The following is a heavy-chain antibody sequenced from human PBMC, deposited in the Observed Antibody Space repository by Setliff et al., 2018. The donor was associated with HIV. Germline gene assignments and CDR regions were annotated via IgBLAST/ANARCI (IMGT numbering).Heavy chain of an antibody. J-gene: IGHJ6*03. V-gene: IGHV3-72*01. CDR3: ARGRLLWSGSYYYYYMDV. D-gene: IGHD3-10*01. Sequence: HPGGSLRLSCAASGFTFSDHYMDWVRQAPGKGLEWVGRTRNKANSYTTEYAASVKGRFTISRDDSKTSLYLQMNSLKTEDTAVFYCARGRLLWSGSYYYYYMDVWGKGTTVTVSS. CDR2: TRNKANSYTT. CDR1: GFTFSDHY.